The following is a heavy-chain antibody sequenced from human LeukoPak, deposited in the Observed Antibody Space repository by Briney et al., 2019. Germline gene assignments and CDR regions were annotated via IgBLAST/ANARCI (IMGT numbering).Heavy chain of an antibody. CDR1: GYSISRGYH. CDR3: ARVNWNPDY. CDR2: IHHSGST. Sequence: SETLSLTCAVSGYSISRGYHWGWIRQPPGKGLEWIGSIHHSGSTYYNSSLKSRATTSVDTSKNQFSLKVSSVTAADTAVYYCARVNWNPDYWGQGTLVTVSS. V-gene: IGHV4-38-2*01. J-gene: IGHJ4*02. D-gene: IGHD1-1*01.